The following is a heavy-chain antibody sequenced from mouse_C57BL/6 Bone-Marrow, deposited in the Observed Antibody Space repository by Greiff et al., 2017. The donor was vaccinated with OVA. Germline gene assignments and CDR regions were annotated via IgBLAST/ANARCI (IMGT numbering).Heavy chain of an antibody. CDR1: GYSFTDYN. J-gene: IGHJ3*01. Sequence: VQLKESGPELVKPGASVKISCKASGYSFTDYNMNWVKQSNGKSLEWIGVINPSYGTTSYNQKLKGKATLTVDQSSSTAYMQLNSLTSEDSAVYYCARSGVSTWFAYWGQGTLVTVSA. CDR3: ARSGVSTWFAY. D-gene: IGHD3-1*01. V-gene: IGHV1-39*01. CDR2: INPSYGTT.